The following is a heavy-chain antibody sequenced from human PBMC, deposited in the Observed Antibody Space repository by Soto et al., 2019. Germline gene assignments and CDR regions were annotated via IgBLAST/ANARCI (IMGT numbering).Heavy chain of an antibody. CDR3: ARCPLGSGSCSSYYFDY. CDR2: IYSGGST. J-gene: IGHJ4*02. Sequence: EVQLVESGGGLVQPGGSLRLSCAASGFTVSSNYMSWVRQAPGKGLEWVSVIYSGGSTYYADSVKGRFTISRHNSKNXXYRQMHSLRAEDTAVYYCARCPLGSGSCSSYYFDYWGQVTLVTVSS. V-gene: IGHV3-53*04. D-gene: IGHD3-10*02. CDR1: GFTVSSNY.